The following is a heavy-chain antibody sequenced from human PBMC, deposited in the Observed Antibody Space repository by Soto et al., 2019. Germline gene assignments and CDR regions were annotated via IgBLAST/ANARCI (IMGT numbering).Heavy chain of an antibody. CDR3: ARDDYGIYPY. Sequence: ASVKVYCKASGYTITAYYIHWARQAPGQGLEWMGWIDPRNGGTVYAQKFQGRVTMTRDTSISTVYMDLSGLGSDDTALYFCARDDYGIYPYWGQGSLVTVSS. J-gene: IGHJ4*02. V-gene: IGHV1-2*02. CDR2: IDPRNGGT. CDR1: GYTITAYY. D-gene: IGHD1-26*01.